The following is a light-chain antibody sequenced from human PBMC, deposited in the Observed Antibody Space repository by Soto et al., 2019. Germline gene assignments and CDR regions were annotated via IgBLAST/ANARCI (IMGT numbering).Light chain of an antibody. CDR1: QGISSA. V-gene: IGKV1-13*02. Sequence: AIQLTQSPSSLSASVGDRVTITCRASQGISSALAWYQQKPGQAPKLLIYDASSLESGVPSRFSGSGSGTDFTLTISSLQPEDFATYCCQQFNSYPRTFCPWTKVDIK. CDR3: QQFNSYPRT. J-gene: IGKJ3*01. CDR2: DAS.